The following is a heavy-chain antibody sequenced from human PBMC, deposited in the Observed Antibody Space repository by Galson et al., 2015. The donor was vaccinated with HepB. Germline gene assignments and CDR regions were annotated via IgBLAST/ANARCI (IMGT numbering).Heavy chain of an antibody. CDR3: ARQLIFGGGGSSGWHRNDAFEI. CDR2: IDPSDSYT. Sequence: QSGAEVKKPGESLRISCKGSGYSFTSYWISWVRQMPGKGLERMGRIDPSDSYTNYSTSFQGHVTISADKSISTAYLQWSSLKASDTAMYYCARQLIFGGGGSSGWHRNDAFEIWGQGTMVTVSS. V-gene: IGHV5-10-1*01. CDR1: GYSFTSYW. J-gene: IGHJ3*02. D-gene: IGHD6-19*01.